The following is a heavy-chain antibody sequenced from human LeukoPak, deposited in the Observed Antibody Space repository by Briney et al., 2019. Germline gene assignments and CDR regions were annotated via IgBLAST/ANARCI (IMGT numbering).Heavy chain of an antibody. V-gene: IGHV3-23*01. CDR3: AKCGGRIAVAGIPPDY. Sequence: GGSLRLSCEASGLTFSSYAMSWVRQAPGKGLEWVSAISSSGGATYYADSVKGRFTISRDTSKNTLYLQMNTLRAEDTAVYYCAKCGGRIAVAGIPPDYWGQGALVTVSS. CDR1: GLTFSSYA. D-gene: IGHD6-19*01. J-gene: IGHJ4*02. CDR2: ISSSGGAT.